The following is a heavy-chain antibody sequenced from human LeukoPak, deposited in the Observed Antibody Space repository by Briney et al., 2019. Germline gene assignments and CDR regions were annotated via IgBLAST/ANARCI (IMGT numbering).Heavy chain of an antibody. CDR2: INPNSGGT. V-gene: IGHV1-2*02. CDR3: ARDEAGQRGFDP. CDR1: GYTFTGYY. J-gene: IGHJ5*02. D-gene: IGHD6-25*01. Sequence: ASVKVSCKASGYTFTGYYMHWVRQAPGQGLEWMGWINPNSGGTNYAQKFQGRVTMTRDTSISTAYMELSRLRSDDTAVYYCARDEAGQRGFDPWGQGTLVTVSS.